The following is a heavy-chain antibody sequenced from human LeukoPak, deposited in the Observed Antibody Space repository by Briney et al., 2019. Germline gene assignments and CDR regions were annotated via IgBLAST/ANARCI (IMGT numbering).Heavy chain of an antibody. CDR1: GFTFSSYA. Sequence: PGGSLRLSCAASGFTFSSYAMSWVRQAPGKGLEWVSAISGSGGSTYYADSVKGRFTISRDNSKNTLYLQMNSLRAEDTAVYYCAKGRAPSYYDFWSGSDYWGQGTLVTVSS. V-gene: IGHV3-23*01. CDR2: ISGSGGST. J-gene: IGHJ4*02. D-gene: IGHD3-3*01. CDR3: AKGRAPSYYDFWSGSDY.